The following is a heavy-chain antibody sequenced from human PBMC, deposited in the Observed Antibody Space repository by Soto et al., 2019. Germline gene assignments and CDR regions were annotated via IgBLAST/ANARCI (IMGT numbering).Heavy chain of an antibody. CDR1: RFTFSSFW. CDR2: TNSDGSST. D-gene: IGHD6-13*01. CDR3: ARAAYSSSQTFLSDP. V-gene: IGHV3-74*01. J-gene: IGHJ5*02. Sequence: GGSLRLSCAASRFTFSSFWFHWVRQAPGKGLVWVSHTNSDGSSTSYADSVKGRFTISRDNAKNTLYLQMNSLRADDTAVYYCARAAYSSSQTFLSDPCGQGTLVTLSS.